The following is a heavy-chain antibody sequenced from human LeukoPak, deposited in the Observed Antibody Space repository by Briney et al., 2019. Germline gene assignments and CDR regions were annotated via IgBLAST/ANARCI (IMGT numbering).Heavy chain of an antibody. CDR1: GGSISSYF. V-gene: IGHV4-59*08. CDR2: TRYSGST. D-gene: IGHD2-15*01. J-gene: IGHJ3*01. Sequence: SETLSLTCSVSGGSISSYFWTWIRQPPGKRLEWIENTRYSGSTNYNPSLKGRVSISLDTSKNGFSLELTSVTAADTAVYYCATSVGYHGSKNAFDVWGLGTMVTVSS. CDR3: ATSVGYHGSKNAFDV.